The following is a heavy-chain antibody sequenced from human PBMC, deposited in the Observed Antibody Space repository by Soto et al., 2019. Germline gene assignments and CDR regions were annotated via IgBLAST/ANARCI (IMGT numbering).Heavy chain of an antibody. J-gene: IGHJ6*02. D-gene: IGHD1-26*01. Sequence: GESLKISCKGSGYSFTSYWIGWVRQMPGKGLEWMGIIYPGDSDTGYSPSFQGQVTISADKSISTAYLQWSSLKASDTAMYYCARPLVGDLYGMDVWGQGTTVTVSS. CDR2: IYPGDSDT. CDR1: GYSFTSYW. CDR3: ARPLVGDLYGMDV. V-gene: IGHV5-51*01.